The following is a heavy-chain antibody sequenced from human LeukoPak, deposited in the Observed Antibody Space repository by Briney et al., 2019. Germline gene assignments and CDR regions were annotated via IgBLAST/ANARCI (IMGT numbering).Heavy chain of an antibody. Sequence: GGSLRLSCAASGFDFRSNWMHWVRHAPGQGLVWVSRIKGDGISTNYADSVKGRFTISRDIAKNTMYLQMNSLRAEDTGVYYCAKDHYWSIDYWGRGTLVTVSS. CDR1: GFDFRSNW. V-gene: IGHV3-74*01. D-gene: IGHD3-3*01. J-gene: IGHJ4*02. CDR3: AKDHYWSIDY. CDR2: IKGDGIST.